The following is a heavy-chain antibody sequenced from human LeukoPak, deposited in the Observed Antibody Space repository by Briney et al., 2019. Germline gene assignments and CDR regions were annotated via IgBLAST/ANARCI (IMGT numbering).Heavy chain of an antibody. CDR3: ARLLPLQGGDV. J-gene: IGHJ6*02. CDR1: GASFTGYY. V-gene: IGHV4-34*01. CDR2: INHSGGT. D-gene: IGHD2-15*01. Sequence: SETLSLTCAVYGASFTGYYWSWFRQPPGKGLEWIGEINHSGGTNYNPSLRSRVTISLDTSNNQFSLKLNSVTAADTAVYYCARLLPLQGGDVWGQGTTVTVSS.